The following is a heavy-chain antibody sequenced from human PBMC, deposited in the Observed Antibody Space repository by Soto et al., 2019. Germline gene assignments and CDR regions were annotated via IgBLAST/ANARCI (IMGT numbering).Heavy chain of an antibody. D-gene: IGHD3-3*01. CDR2: INPNSGGT. Sequence: QVQLVQSGAEVKKPGASVKVSCKASGYTFTGYYMHWVRQAPGQGLEWMGWINPNSGGTNYAQKFQVWVTMTRDTSISTAYMELSRLRSDDTAVYYCARDVGYYDFWSGYHPYYYYGMDVWGQGTTVTVSS. J-gene: IGHJ6*02. CDR1: GYTFTGYY. CDR3: ARDVGYYDFWSGYHPYYYYGMDV. V-gene: IGHV1-2*04.